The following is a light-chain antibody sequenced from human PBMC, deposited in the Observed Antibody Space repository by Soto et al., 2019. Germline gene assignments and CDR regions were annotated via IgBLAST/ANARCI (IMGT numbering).Light chain of an antibody. CDR1: QSISSY. CDR2: AAS. Sequence: DIQMTQSPSCLSASVGDRVTITWRASQSISSYLNWYQQKPGKAPKLLIYAASSLQSGVPSRFSGSGSGTAFTLTISSLQPEDFATYYCQKSYSTPLNFGGGTKVDIK. J-gene: IGKJ4*01. CDR3: QKSYSTPLN. V-gene: IGKV1-39*01.